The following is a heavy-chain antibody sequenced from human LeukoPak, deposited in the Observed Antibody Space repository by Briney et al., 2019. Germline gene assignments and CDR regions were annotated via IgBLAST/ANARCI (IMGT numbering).Heavy chain of an antibody. Sequence: APETLSLTCVVSGASVSSSHWNWIRQLPGKGLEWIGCLSYTGKTDYNPSLTSRVTISLDTSKNQVSLKLRSVTAADTAVYYCSEGYFEPFDHWGQGTLVTVSS. J-gene: IGHJ4*02. CDR3: SEGYFEPFDH. CDR1: GASVSSSH. V-gene: IGHV4-59*02. D-gene: IGHD2/OR15-2a*01. CDR2: LSYTGKT.